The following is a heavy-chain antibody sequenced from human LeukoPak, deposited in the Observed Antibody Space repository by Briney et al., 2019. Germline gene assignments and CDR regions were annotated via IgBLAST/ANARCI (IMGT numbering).Heavy chain of an antibody. CDR1: GDSVSSNSAA. J-gene: IGHJ4*02. D-gene: IGHD1-26*01. Sequence: SQTLSLTCAISGDSVSSNSAAWNWIRQSPSRGLEWLGRTYYRSKWYNDYAVSVKCRITINPETSNSKFSLQLNSVTPEDTAVYYCTREGSGSYRSSVVNWGQGTLVTVSS. CDR2: TYYRSKWYN. CDR3: TREGSGSYRSSVVN. V-gene: IGHV6-1*01.